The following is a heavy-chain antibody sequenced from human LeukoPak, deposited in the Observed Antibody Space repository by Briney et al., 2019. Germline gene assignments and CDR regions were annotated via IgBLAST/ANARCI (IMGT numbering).Heavy chain of an antibody. D-gene: IGHD1-26*01. J-gene: IGHJ6*02. CDR3: ARDGASPPKYYYYYGMDV. Sequence: PSETLSLTCTVSGGSISSYYWSWIRQPPGKGLEWIGYIYYSGSTNYNPSLKSRVTISVDTSKNQFSLKLSSVTAADTAVYYCARDGASPPKYYYYYGMDVWGQGTTVTVSS. V-gene: IGHV4-59*01. CDR1: GGSISSYY. CDR2: IYYSGST.